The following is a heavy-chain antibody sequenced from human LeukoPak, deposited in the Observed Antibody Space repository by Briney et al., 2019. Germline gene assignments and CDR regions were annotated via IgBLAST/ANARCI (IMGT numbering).Heavy chain of an antibody. D-gene: IGHD1-26*01. CDR1: GYTFTNFD. CDR3: ATAPSFFFGY. J-gene: IGHJ4*02. CDR2: MNPVSGNA. Sequence: GASVKVSCKASGYTFTNFDINWVRQAPGQGLEWMGWMNPVSGNAGSAQKFQGRVTLTRDTSISTAYMELSSLRSDDTAVYYCATAPSFFFGYWGQGTLVTVSS. V-gene: IGHV1-8*01.